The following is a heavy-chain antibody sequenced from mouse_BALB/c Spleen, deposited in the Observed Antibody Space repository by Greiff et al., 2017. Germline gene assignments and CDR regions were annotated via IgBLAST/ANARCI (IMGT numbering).Heavy chain of an antibody. CDR3: ARYHFLYAMDY. V-gene: IGHV1-69*01. CDR2: IDTSDSYT. CDR1: GYTFTDYW. Sequence: QVQLQQPGAELVMPGASVKMSCKASGYTFTDYWMHWVKQRPGQGLEWIGAIDTSDSYTSYNQKFKGKATLTVDESSSTAYMQLSSLTSEDAAVYYWARYHFLYAMDYWGQGTSVTVSS. J-gene: IGHJ4*01.